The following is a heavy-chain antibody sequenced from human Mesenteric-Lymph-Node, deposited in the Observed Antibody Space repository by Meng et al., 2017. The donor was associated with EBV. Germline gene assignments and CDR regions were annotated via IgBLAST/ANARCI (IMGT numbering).Heavy chain of an antibody. J-gene: IGHJ4*02. CDR3: ITTKHSDSCGSN. CDR1: GFIVSSHY. D-gene: IGHD3-22*01. V-gene: IGHV3-15*01. Sequence: EVQRVGVGGGLIQPGGSLRLSCAASGFIVSSHYMSWVRQAPGKGLEWVGRVKSITSGGTSDYAAPVKGRFTISRDDSKNMVYLQMDSLKTEDTAVYFCITTKHSDSCGSNWGQGTLVTVSS. CDR2: VKSITSGGTS.